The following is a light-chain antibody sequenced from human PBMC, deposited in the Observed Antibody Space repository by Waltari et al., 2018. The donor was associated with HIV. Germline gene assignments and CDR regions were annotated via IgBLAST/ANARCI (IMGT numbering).Light chain of an antibody. CDR1: SSTIGSHF. CDR2: ESD. CDR3: AAWDNYLNAWV. J-gene: IGLJ3*02. Sequence: QSVLTQPPSTSATPGQRVTILCSGASSTIGSHFVSWYQHLPGATPTLLIHESDRRPSGVPDRFSGSESGTSASLAISGLRSEDEADYYCAAWDNYLNAWVFGGGTRVTVL. V-gene: IGLV1-47*01.